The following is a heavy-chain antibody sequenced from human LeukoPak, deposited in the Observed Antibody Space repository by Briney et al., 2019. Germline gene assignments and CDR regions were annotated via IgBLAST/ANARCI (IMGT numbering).Heavy chain of an antibody. Sequence: SETLSLTCAVYGGSFSGYYWSWIRQPPGKGLEWIGEINRSGSTNYNPSLKSRVTISVDTSKNQFSLKLSSVTAADTAVYYCARERPILVPAARQTYYFDYWGQGTLVTVSS. CDR2: INRSGST. V-gene: IGHV4-34*01. CDR1: GGSFSGYY. CDR3: ARERPILVPAARQTYYFDY. D-gene: IGHD2-2*01. J-gene: IGHJ4*02.